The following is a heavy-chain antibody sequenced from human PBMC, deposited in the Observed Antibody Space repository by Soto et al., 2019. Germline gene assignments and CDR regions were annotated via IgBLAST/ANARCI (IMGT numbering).Heavy chain of an antibody. J-gene: IGHJ6*02. CDR2: IYPGDSDT. V-gene: IGHV5-51*01. CDR1: GYTFTNYW. Sequence: PGESLKISCKGSGYTFTNYWIGWVRQMPGKGLEWMGIIYPGDSDTKYNPSFQGQVTISADKSITTTYLRWTSLEASDTAIYYCAASIFYYGMDVWGQETTVTVSS. CDR3: AASIFYYGMDV.